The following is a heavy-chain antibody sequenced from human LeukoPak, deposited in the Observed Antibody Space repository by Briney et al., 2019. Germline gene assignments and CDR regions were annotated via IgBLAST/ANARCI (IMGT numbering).Heavy chain of an antibody. CDR3: ARDLADSSGPWSYYGMDV. V-gene: IGHV4-59*01. CDR2: IYYSGST. J-gene: IGHJ6*02. D-gene: IGHD6-19*01. Sequence: SETLSLTCTVSGGSISSYYWSWIRQPPGKGLEWLGYIYYSGSTNYNPSLKSRVTISVGTSKNQFSLKLSSVTAADTAVYYCARDLADSSGPWSYYGMDVWGQGTTVTVSS. CDR1: GGSISSYY.